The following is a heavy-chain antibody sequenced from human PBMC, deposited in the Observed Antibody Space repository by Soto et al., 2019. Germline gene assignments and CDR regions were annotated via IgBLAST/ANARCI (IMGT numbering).Heavy chain of an antibody. D-gene: IGHD3-22*01. Sequence: GGSLRLSCAASGFTFSSYAMHWVRQAPGKGLEWVAVISYDGSNKYYADSVKGRFTISRDNSKNTLYLQMNSLRAEDTAVYYCATPTDSSGYYRYVDYYYYGMDVWGQGTTVTVSS. V-gene: IGHV3-30-3*01. J-gene: IGHJ6*02. CDR1: GFTFSSYA. CDR2: ISYDGSNK. CDR3: ATPTDSSGYYRYVDYYYYGMDV.